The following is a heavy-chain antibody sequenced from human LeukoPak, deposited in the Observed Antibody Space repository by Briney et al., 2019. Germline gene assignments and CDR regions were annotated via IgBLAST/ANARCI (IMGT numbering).Heavy chain of an antibody. CDR1: GGSLRSSGHW. J-gene: IGHJ4*02. D-gene: IGHD6-19*01. CDR3: ARQSGDQSSAWYFDA. Sequence: SETLSLTCTVSGGSLRSSGHWWVWIRQPPGKGLEWIGSIHYSGKVYYNPSLKSRVTTSVDTSTDQSSLRLSSATAADTAIYYCARQSGDQSSAWYFDAWGQGTLVTVSS. V-gene: IGHV4-39*01. CDR2: IHYSGKV.